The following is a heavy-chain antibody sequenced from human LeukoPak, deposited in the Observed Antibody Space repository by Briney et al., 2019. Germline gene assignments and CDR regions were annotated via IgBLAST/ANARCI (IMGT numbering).Heavy chain of an antibody. CDR2: ISSSGSTI. J-gene: IGHJ3*02. CDR1: GFTFSSYE. Sequence: GGSLRLSCAASGFTFSSYEMNWVRQAPGKGLEWVSYISSSGSTIYYAESVKGRFTISRDNAKNSLYLQMNSLRGEDTAVYYCARDEVSFDIWGQGTMVTVSS. V-gene: IGHV3-48*03. CDR3: ARDEVSFDI.